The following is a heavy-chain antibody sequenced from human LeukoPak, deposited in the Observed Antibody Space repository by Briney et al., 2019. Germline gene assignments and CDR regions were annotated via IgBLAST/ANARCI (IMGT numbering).Heavy chain of an antibody. CDR2: INSDGSAT. J-gene: IGHJ4*02. CDR3: ARGVYGSGSYSANN. Sequence: GSLRLSCAASGFTFSSYWMHWVRQAPGKGLVWVSRINSDGSATSYVDSVKGRFTISRDNAKNTLYLQMNSLRAEDTAVYYCARGVYGSGSYSANNWGQGTLDTVSS. CDR1: GFTFSSYW. V-gene: IGHV3-74*01. D-gene: IGHD3-10*01.